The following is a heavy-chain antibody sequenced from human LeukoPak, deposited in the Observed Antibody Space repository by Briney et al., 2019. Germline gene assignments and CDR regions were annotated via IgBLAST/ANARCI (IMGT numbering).Heavy chain of an antibody. V-gene: IGHV2-5*01. Sequence: SGPTLVKPTQTLTLTCTFSGFSLSTNGVGVGWIRQPPGKALEWLALIYWNGDERYSPFLKSRLTITKDTSKNQVVLTVTNMDPVDTATYYCVHRPLYPDVFDIWGQGTMVTVSS. J-gene: IGHJ3*02. CDR2: IYWNGDE. CDR3: VHRPLYPDVFDI. CDR1: GFSLSTNGVG. D-gene: IGHD5/OR15-5a*01.